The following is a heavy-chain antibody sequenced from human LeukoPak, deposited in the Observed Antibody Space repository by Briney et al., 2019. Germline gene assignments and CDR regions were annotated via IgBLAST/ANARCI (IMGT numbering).Heavy chain of an antibody. D-gene: IGHD3-10*01. CDR1: GXSISTYY. Sequence: PSETLSLTCTVSGXSISTYYGSWVRQPPGKGLEWIGYIYYSGSTNYNPSLKSRVTMLVDTSKNQFSLKPSSVTAADTAVYYCARGIKYYYGSGTYHYFDFWGQGTLVTVSS. CDR3: ARGIKYYYGSGTYHYFDF. CDR2: IYYSGST. V-gene: IGHV4-59*01. J-gene: IGHJ4*02.